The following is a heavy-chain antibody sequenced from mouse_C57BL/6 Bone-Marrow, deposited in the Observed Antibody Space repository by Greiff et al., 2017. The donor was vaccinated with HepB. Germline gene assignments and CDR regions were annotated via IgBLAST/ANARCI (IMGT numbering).Heavy chain of an antibody. CDR3: ARSRGYSFAY. D-gene: IGHD2-3*01. Sequence: QVQLKQSGAELVRPGTSVKVSCKASGYAFTNYLIEWVKQRPGQGLEWIGVINPGSGGTNYNEKFKGKATLTADKSSSTAYMQLSSLTSEDSAVYFCARSRGYSFAYWGQGTLVTVSA. J-gene: IGHJ3*01. V-gene: IGHV1-54*01. CDR1: GYAFTNYL. CDR2: INPGSGGT.